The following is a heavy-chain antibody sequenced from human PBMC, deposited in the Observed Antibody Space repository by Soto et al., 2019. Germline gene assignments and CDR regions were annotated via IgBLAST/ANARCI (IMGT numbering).Heavy chain of an antibody. CDR3: ARDRVESGYQEYFQH. J-gene: IGHJ1*01. D-gene: IGHD3-22*01. CDR1: GFTVSSNY. Sequence: EVQLVESGGGLIQPGGSLRLSCAASGFTVSSNYMSWVRQAPGKGLEWVSVIYSGGSTYYADAVKGRFTISRDNSKNTLDLQMNSLRAEDTAVYYWARDRVESGYQEYFQHWGQGTLVTVSS. CDR2: IYSGGST. V-gene: IGHV3-53*01.